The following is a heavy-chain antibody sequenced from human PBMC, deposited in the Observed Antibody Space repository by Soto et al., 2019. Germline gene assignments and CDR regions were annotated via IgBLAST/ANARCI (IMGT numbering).Heavy chain of an antibody. V-gene: IGHV3-21*05. J-gene: IGHJ5*02. CDR3: GREGTNGYIPYHIET. CDR2: ISRSHSDI. CDR1: GFSISNFG. D-gene: IGHD5-12*01. Sequence: PGGSLRLSCSASGFSISNFGMFWVRQAPGRGLEWISFISRSHSDIYYADSVEGRFTISRDNAKNSMFLQMNSLRDEDRAVYYCGREGTNGYIPYHIETWGQGVPVTVSS.